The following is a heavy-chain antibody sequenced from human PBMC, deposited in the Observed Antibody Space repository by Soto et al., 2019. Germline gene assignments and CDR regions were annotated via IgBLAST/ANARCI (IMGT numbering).Heavy chain of an antibody. CDR1: GFTFSSYA. V-gene: IGHV3-30-3*01. J-gene: IGHJ4*02. CDR2: ISYDGSNK. D-gene: IGHD5-18*01. Sequence: GGSLRLSCAAPGFTFSSYAMHWVRQAPGKGLEWVAVISYDGSNKYYADSVKGRFTISRDNSKNTLYLQMNSLRAEDTAVYYCARGETWIQLWYLDYWGQGTLVTVSS. CDR3: ARGETWIQLWYLDY.